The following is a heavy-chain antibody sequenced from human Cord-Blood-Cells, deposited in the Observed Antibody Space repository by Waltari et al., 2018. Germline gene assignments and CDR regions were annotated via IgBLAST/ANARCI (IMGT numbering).Heavy chain of an antibody. D-gene: IGHD4-4*01. J-gene: IGHJ4*02. Sequence: QVQLVESGGGVVQPGRSLRLSCAASGFTFSSYGMHWVRQAPGKGLEWVAVISYDGSNKYYADSVKCRFTISRDNSKNTLYLQMNSLRAEDTAVYYCAKDTVDCPFDYWGQGTLVTVSS. CDR3: AKDTVDCPFDY. V-gene: IGHV3-30*18. CDR2: ISYDGSNK. CDR1: GFTFSSYG.